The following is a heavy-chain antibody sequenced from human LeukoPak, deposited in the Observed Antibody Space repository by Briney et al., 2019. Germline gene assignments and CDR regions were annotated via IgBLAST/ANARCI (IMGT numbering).Heavy chain of an antibody. J-gene: IGHJ6*03. CDR1: GGSISSSSYF. CDR2: MSSSGST. V-gene: IGHV4-39*01. D-gene: IGHD2-2*02. CDR3: ARGKAYCSSTNCYRDYYYYYYMDV. Sequence: SETLSLTCTVSGGSISSSSYFWGWIRQPPGKGLEWIGSMSSSGSTYYSPSLTSRVTMSVDTSKNQFSLNLTSVTATDTAVYYCARGKAYCSSTNCYRDYYYYYYMDVWGKGTTVTVSS.